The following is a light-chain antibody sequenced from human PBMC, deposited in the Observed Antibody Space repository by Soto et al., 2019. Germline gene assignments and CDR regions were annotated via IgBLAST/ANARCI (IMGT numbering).Light chain of an antibody. J-gene: IGKJ5*01. CDR3: QQSYSTLLIT. V-gene: IGKV1-39*01. CDR2: GTS. Sequence: DIQMTQSPSFLSASVGDRVTISCRASHAINTYLNWYQQKPGKAPKLLIYGTSDLQNGVPSRFSGGVSGTDFTLTISSLQPEDFATYYCQQSYSTLLITFGQGTRPEV. CDR1: HAINTY.